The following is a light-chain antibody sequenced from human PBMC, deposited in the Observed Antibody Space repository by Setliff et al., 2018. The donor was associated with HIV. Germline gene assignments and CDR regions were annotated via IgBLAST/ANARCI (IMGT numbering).Light chain of an antibody. CDR2: DVS. CDR1: SSDVGGYNY. J-gene: IGLJ2*01. Sequence: QAVLTQHPSASGSPGQSVTISCTGTSSDVGGYNYVSWYQQHPGKAPKLMIYDVSKRPSGVPDRFSGSKSGNTASLTVSGLQAEDEAYYYCSSYAGSNNFVVFGGGTQLTVL. V-gene: IGLV2-8*01. CDR3: SSYAGSNNFVV.